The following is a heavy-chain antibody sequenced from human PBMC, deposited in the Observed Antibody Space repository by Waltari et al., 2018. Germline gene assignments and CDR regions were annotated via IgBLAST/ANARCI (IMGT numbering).Heavy chain of an antibody. CDR3: ARLYCSGGSCRDY. CDR1: GFPVCSHY. CDR2: IYSGGST. Sequence: EVQLVESGGGLVQPGGSLRLSCAASGFPVCSHYMSWVRQAPGKGLEWVSVIYSGGSTYYADSVKGRFTISRDNSKNTLYLQMNSLRAEDTAVYYCARLYCSGGSCRDYWGQGTLVTVSS. D-gene: IGHD2-15*01. V-gene: IGHV3-66*04. J-gene: IGHJ4*02.